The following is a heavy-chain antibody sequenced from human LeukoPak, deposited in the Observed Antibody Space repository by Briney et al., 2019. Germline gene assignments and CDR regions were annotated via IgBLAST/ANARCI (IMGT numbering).Heavy chain of an antibody. CDR2: IYSGGST. CDR1: GFTVSSNY. V-gene: IGHV3-53*01. Sequence: GGSLRLSCAASGFTVSSNYMSWVRQAPGKGLEWVSVIYSGGSTYYADSVKGRFTISRDNSKNTLYLQMNSLRAEDTAVYYCARAGRIAAHLAPPDWGQGTLVTVSS. J-gene: IGHJ4*02. CDR3: ARAGRIAAHLAPPD. D-gene: IGHD6-6*01.